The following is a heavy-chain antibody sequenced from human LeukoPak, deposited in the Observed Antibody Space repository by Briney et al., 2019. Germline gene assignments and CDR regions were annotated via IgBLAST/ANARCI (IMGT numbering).Heavy chain of an antibody. CDR3: AKGLDYGDYEPFYYYYGMDV. V-gene: IGHV3-23*01. CDR2: ISGSGGST. CDR1: GFTFSSYA. D-gene: IGHD4-17*01. Sequence: GGSLSLSCAASGFTFSSYAMSWVRQAQGKGLEWVSAISGSGGSTYYADSVRGRFTISRDNSKNTLYLKMNSLRTEDTAVYYCAKGLDYGDYEPFYYYYGMDVWGQATMVTVSS. J-gene: IGHJ6*02.